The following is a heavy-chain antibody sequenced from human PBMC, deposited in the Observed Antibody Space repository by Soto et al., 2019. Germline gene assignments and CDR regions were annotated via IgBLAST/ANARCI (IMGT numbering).Heavy chain of an antibody. CDR3: VKVYWVVSGIRYYCDY. CDR1: GLSFSTSSGG. V-gene: IGHV2-5*04. D-gene: IGHD6-13*01. Sequence: QITLKESGPPLVKPTQTLTLTCTFSGLSFSTSSGGVGWIRQPPGQALEWQALIYWDDDKRYNPSMRYRLTITRAPSRRQVCVTMTGMDPVDTGTFFCVKVYWVVSGIRYYCDYWGQGTLVNVS. J-gene: IGHJ4*02. CDR2: IYWDDDK.